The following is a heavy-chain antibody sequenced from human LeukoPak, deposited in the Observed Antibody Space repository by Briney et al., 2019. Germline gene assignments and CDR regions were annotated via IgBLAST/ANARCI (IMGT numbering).Heavy chain of an antibody. CDR1: GGTFSSYG. Sequence: EASVKVSCKASGGTFSSYGISWVRQAPGQGLEWMGWISAYNGNTNYAQKLQGRVTMTTDTSTSTAYMELRSLRSDDTAVYYCAREEGVGYSYGYPDYWGQGTLVTVSS. J-gene: IGHJ4*02. V-gene: IGHV1-18*01. CDR2: ISAYNGNT. D-gene: IGHD5-18*01. CDR3: AREEGVGYSYGYPDY.